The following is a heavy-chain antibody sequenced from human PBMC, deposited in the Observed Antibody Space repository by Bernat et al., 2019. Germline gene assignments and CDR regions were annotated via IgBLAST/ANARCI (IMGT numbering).Heavy chain of an antibody. CDR1: GFTFDDYA. CDR3: AKVGASLDLLQKDYYYGMDV. J-gene: IGHJ6*02. D-gene: IGHD1-26*01. CDR2: ISGDGGST. Sequence: EVQLVESGGGVVQPGGSLRLSCAASGFTFDDYAMHWVRQAPGKGLEWVSLISGDGGSTYYEESVKGQFTISRDNSTNSLYLQMNSLRTEDTTLYYCAKVGASLDLLQKDYYYGMDVWGQGTTVTVSS. V-gene: IGHV3-43*02.